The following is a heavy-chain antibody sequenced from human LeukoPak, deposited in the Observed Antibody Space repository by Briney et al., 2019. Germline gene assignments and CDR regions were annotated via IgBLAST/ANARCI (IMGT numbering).Heavy chain of an antibody. D-gene: IGHD2-2*03. Sequence: GGSLRLSCAASGFTFSNYAMSWVRQAPGKGLEWVSAISGSGGSTYYADSVKGRFTISRDNSKNTLYLQMNSLRAEDTAVYYCAKVGIVVVPAAISWFDPWGQGTLVTVSS. CDR1: GFTFSNYA. CDR2: ISGSGGST. V-gene: IGHV3-23*01. CDR3: AKVGIVVVPAAISWFDP. J-gene: IGHJ5*02.